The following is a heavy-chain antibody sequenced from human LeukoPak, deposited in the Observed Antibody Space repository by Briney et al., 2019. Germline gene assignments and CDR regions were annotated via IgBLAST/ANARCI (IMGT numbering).Heavy chain of an antibody. D-gene: IGHD3-10*01. V-gene: IGHV3-23*01. CDR2: ISGSGGST. CDR3: ATTLNYYGSGSQFDRLDY. Sequence: PGGSLRLSCAASGFTFSSYAMSWVRQAPGKGLEWVSAISGSGGSTYYADSVKGRFTISRDNSKNTLYLQMNSLRAEDTAVYYCATTLNYYGSGSQFDRLDYWGQGTLVTVSS. J-gene: IGHJ4*02. CDR1: GFTFSSYA.